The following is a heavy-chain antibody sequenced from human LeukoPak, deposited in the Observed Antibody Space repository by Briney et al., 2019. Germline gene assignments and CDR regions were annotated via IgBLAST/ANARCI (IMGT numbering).Heavy chain of an antibody. CDR3: ARGDILRYFEWLSNAFDI. CDR1: GYTVTSYG. Sequence: ASVKVSCKASGYTVTSYGISWGRQAPGQGLEWRGWMSAYNGNTNYAQKPQGRVTMTTDTSTTTACTQRRSLRSDDPAVYYCARGDILRYFEWLSNAFDIWGQGTMVTVSS. V-gene: IGHV1-18*01. J-gene: IGHJ3*02. CDR2: MSAYNGNT. D-gene: IGHD3-9*01.